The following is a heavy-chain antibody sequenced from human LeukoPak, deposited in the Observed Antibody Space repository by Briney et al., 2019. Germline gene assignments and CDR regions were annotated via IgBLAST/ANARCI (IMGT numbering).Heavy chain of an antibody. Sequence: GGSLRLSCAVSGFTFSTNDMSWVRQAPGKGLEWVSGITVSGNRAFYADSVKGRFTISRDNSKNTLYLQMNSLRVEDTAVYYCAKGGWLEKNWGQGTLVTVSS. D-gene: IGHD3-22*01. CDR3: AKGGWLEKN. J-gene: IGHJ1*01. CDR2: ITVSGNRA. V-gene: IGHV3-23*01. CDR1: GFTFSTND.